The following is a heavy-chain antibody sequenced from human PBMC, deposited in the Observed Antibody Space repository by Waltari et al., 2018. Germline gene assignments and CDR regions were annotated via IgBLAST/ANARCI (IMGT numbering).Heavy chain of an antibody. V-gene: IGHV1-69*11. CDR2: IIPILGRA. Sequence: QVQLVQSGAEVKKPGSSVKVSCKASGGTFSSYAISWVRQAPGQGLEGMGGIIPILGRANEAQRFQGRVTITADESTSTAYMELSSLRSEDTAVYYCARDRGMIAAAAHYYYYMDVWGKGTTVTVSS. D-gene: IGHD6-13*01. CDR1: GGTFSSYA. J-gene: IGHJ6*03. CDR3: ARDRGMIAAAAHYYYYMDV.